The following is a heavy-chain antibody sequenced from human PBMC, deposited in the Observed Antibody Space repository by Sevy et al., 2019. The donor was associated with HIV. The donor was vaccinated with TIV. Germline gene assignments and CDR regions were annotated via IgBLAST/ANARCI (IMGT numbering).Heavy chain of an antibody. Sequence: GGSLRLSCAASGFTFSSYSMNWVRQAPGKGLEWVSYISSSSSTIYYADSVKGRFTISRDNAKNSLYLQMNSLRAEDTAVYYCVRGGGIAAAGRRNYFDYWGQGTLVTVSS. CDR2: ISSSSSTI. D-gene: IGHD6-13*01. J-gene: IGHJ4*02. CDR3: VRGGGIAAAGRRNYFDY. CDR1: GFTFSSYS. V-gene: IGHV3-48*01.